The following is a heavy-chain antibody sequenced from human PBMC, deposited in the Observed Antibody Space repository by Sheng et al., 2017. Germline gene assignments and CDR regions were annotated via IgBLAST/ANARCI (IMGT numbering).Heavy chain of an antibody. V-gene: IGHV3-48*03. Sequence: EVQVVESGGGLVQPGGSLRLSCAASGFTFSSYEMNWVRQAPGKGLELVSYISSSGSTIYYADSVKGRFTISRDNAKNSLYLQMNSLRADDTAVYYCARKPSGWSNYYMDVWGQGTTVTVSS. CDR2: ISSSGSTI. CDR1: GFTFSSYE. J-gene: IGHJ6*03. D-gene: IGHD6-19*01. CDR3: ARKPSGWSNYYMDV.